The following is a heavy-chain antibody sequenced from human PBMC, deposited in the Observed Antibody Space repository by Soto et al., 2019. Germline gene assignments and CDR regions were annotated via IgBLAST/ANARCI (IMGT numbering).Heavy chain of an antibody. V-gene: IGHV5-51*01. Sequence: SGESLKISCKGSQYRFNSYWIGWVRQRPGKGLEWIGMIYPGDSDTTYSPSFEGQVTMSVDKSISTAYLEWNSLKASDSATYYCARQGSSGAYVYYPMDVWGQGTTVTVS. D-gene: IGHD3-22*01. CDR2: IYPGDSDT. CDR1: QYRFNSYW. CDR3: ARQGSSGAYVYYPMDV. J-gene: IGHJ6*02.